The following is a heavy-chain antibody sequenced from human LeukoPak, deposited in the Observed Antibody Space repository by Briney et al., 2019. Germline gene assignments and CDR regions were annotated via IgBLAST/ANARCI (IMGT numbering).Heavy chain of an antibody. J-gene: IGHJ4*02. D-gene: IGHD6-6*01. CDR3: AKDLYSSSSGSDY. Sequence: GGSLRLSCAACGFAFDAFARHWVGQAPGKGLVWVFGCSWNTYTIDNRDPVKGRFTISSDNAKNSLYLQMNSLRAEDMALYYCAKDLYSSSSGSDYWGQGTLVTVSS. V-gene: IGHV3-9*03. CDR2: CSWNTYTI. CDR1: GFAFDAFA.